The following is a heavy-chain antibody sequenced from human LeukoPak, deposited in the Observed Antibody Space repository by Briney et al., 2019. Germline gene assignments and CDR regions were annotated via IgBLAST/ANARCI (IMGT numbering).Heavy chain of an antibody. V-gene: IGHV3-23*01. Sequence: GGSLRLSCAASGFTFSSYATSWVRQAPGKGLECVSVISGSGGSTYYADSVKGRFTISRDNSKNTLYLQVNSLRAEDTALYYCAKILGVTFDAFDIWGQGTMVTVSS. CDR3: AKILGVTFDAFDI. CDR2: ISGSGGST. D-gene: IGHD2-21*02. CDR1: GFTFSSYA. J-gene: IGHJ3*02.